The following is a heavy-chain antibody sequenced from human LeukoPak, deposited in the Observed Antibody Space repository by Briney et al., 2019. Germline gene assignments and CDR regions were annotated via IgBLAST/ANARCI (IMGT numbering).Heavy chain of an antibody. Sequence: ASVKVSCKASGYTFTSYDINWVRQATGQGLEWMGWMNPISGNTGYAQKFQGRVTMTRNTSISTAYMELSSLRSEDTAVYYCARGPTAAGTGTPEGNWFDPWGQGTLVTVSS. V-gene: IGHV1-8*01. CDR1: GYTFTSYD. CDR3: ARGPTAAGTGTPEGNWFDP. D-gene: IGHD6-13*01. J-gene: IGHJ5*02. CDR2: MNPISGNT.